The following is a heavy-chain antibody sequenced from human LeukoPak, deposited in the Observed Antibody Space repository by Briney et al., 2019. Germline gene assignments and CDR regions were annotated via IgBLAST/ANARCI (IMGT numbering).Heavy chain of an antibody. Sequence: SETLSLTCTVSGGSISSSSYYWGWIRQPPGKGLEWIGSIYYSGSTYYNPSLKSRVTISVDTSKNQFSLKLSSVTAADTAVYYCARGNYPAVDAFDIWGQGTMVTVSS. V-gene: IGHV4-39*07. CDR3: ARGNYPAVDAFDI. D-gene: IGHD4-11*01. CDR2: IYYSGST. J-gene: IGHJ3*02. CDR1: GGSISSSSYY.